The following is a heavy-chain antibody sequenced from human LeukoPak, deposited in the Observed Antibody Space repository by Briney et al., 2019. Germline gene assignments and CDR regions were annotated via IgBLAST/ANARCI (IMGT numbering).Heavy chain of an antibody. V-gene: IGHV3-30*02. CDR3: AKDAVVVPADYYYYYYMDV. CDR2: IRYDGSNK. J-gene: IGHJ6*03. Sequence: GGSLRLSCAASGFTFSSYGMHWVRQAPGKGLEWVAFIRYDGSNKYYADSVKGRSTISRDNSKNTLYLQMNSLRAEDTAVYYCAKDAVVVPADYYYYYYMDVWGKGTTVTASS. CDR1: GFTFSSYG. D-gene: IGHD2-2*01.